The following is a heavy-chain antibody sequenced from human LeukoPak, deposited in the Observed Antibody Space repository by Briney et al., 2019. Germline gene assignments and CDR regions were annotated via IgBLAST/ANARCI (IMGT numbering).Heavy chain of an antibody. D-gene: IGHD3-10*01. CDR1: GFTFSTYG. CDR3: AKGFGLNFDY. Sequence: GGSLRLSCAASGFTFSTYGMHWVRQAPGKGLEWVAVISYDGSNKYYADSVKGRFTIPRDNSKNTLYLQMNSLRAEDTAVYYCAKGFGLNFDYWGQGTLVTVSS. V-gene: IGHV3-30*18. J-gene: IGHJ4*02. CDR2: ISYDGSNK.